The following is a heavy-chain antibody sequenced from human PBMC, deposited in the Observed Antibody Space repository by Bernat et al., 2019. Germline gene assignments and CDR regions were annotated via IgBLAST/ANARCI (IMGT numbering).Heavy chain of an antibody. CDR1: GTSISSGGYY. CDR2: TYHSGST. V-gene: IGHV4-31*03. CDR3: ARNSEFCDSGGCCTQLRL. D-gene: IGHD2-15*01. Sequence: QVQLHESGAVLGKPSQTLSLTCTVSGTSISSGGYYWTWIRQFSGKGLEFIGYTYHSGSTYYNPSLRSRGTISIDTSKTQFSLNLNSVPAADTAVYYCARNSEFCDSGGCCTQLRLWGHGTLVTVST. J-gene: IGHJ4*01.